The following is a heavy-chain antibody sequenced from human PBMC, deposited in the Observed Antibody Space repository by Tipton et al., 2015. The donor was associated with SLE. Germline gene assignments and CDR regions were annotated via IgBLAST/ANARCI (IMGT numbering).Heavy chain of an antibody. D-gene: IGHD6-6*01. V-gene: IGHV4-59*01. Sequence: LRLSCTVSGGSISSYYWSWIRQPPGKGLEWIGYIYYSGSTNYNPSLKSRVTISVDTSKNQFSLKLSSVTAADTAVYYCARGRYSSSSVCYYYYMDVWGKGTPVTVSS. J-gene: IGHJ6*03. CDR1: GGSISSYY. CDR3: ARGRYSSSSVCYYYYMDV. CDR2: IYYSGST.